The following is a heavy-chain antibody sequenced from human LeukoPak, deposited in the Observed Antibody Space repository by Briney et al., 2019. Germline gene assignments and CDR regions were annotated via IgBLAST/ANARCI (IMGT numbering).Heavy chain of an antibody. D-gene: IGHD6-6*01. V-gene: IGHV4-59*01. CDR1: GGSISSYY. Sequence: KPSETLSLTCTVSGGSISSYYWSWIRQPPGKGLEWIGYIYYSGSTNYNPSLKSRVTISVDTSKNQFSLKLSSVTAADTAVYYCARASIAARSFDYWGQGTLVTVSS. J-gene: IGHJ4*02. CDR2: IYYSGST. CDR3: ARASIAARSFDY.